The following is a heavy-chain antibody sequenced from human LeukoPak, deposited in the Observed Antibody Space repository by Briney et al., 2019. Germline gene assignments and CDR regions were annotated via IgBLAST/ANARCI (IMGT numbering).Heavy chain of an antibody. Sequence: ASENVSFQASGYTFTNFHINWLRQPRGQGREWKGCMNSVSGNAGAAQKFQGRVTLTRDTSMSTAYMELSRLRSDDTAVYYCARSSSSPGEDIDYWGQGTLVTVSS. CDR1: GYTFTNFH. CDR3: ARSSSSPGEDIDY. D-gene: IGHD6-13*01. V-gene: IGHV1-8*01. J-gene: IGHJ4*02. CDR2: MNSVSGNA.